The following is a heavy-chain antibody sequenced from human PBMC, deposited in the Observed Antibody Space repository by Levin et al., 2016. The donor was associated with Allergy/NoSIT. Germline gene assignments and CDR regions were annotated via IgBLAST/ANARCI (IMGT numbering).Heavy chain of an antibody. CDR3: ARNIGGPTDAFDI. V-gene: IGHV4-31*02. Sequence: RQAPGKGLEWIGYIYYSGSTYYNPSLKSRVTISVDTSKNQFSLKLSSVTAADTAVYYCARNIGGPTDAFDIWGQGTMVTVSS. CDR2: IYYSGST. J-gene: IGHJ3*02. D-gene: IGHD3-10*01.